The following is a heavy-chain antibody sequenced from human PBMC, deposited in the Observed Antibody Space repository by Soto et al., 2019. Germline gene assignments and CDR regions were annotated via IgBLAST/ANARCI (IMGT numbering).Heavy chain of an antibody. CDR1: GYSFTNYG. D-gene: IGHD6-19*01. CDR2: ISAYNGNS. V-gene: IGHV1-18*01. J-gene: IGHJ6*03. CDR3: ARDRGVAPPVAGNTHYYYYMDV. Sequence: QDQLVQSGVEVKKPGASVKVSCKASGYSFTNYGITWVRQAPGQGFEWMGWISAYNGNSNYAQKFQGRVTLTPDASTRTAYLELRSLRSDDTAVYYCARDRGVAPPVAGNTHYYYYMDVWGKGTTVTVSS.